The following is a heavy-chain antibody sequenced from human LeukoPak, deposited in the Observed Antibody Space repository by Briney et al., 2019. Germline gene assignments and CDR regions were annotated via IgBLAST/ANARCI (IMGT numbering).Heavy chain of an antibody. J-gene: IGHJ4*02. CDR3: ARVPYYDFWSGYLVDY. Sequence: EASVKVSCKASGYTFTSYGISLVRQAPGQGLEWMAWISAYNGNTNYAQKLQGRVTMTTDTSTSTAYMELRSLRSDDTAVYYCARVPYYDFWSGYLVDYWGQGTLVTVSS. CDR2: ISAYNGNT. V-gene: IGHV1-18*01. D-gene: IGHD3-3*01. CDR1: GYTFTSYG.